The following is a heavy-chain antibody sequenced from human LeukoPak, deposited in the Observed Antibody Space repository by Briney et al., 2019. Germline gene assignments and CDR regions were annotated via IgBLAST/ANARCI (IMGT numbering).Heavy chain of an antibody. D-gene: IGHD3-3*01. V-gene: IGHV1-18*01. CDR3: ARDSYYDFWSGYFADAFDI. J-gene: IGHJ3*02. CDR2: ISAYNGNT. Sequence: ASVKVSXKASGYTFTSYGISWVRQAPGQGLEWMGWISAYNGNTNYAQKLQGRVTMTTDTSTSTAYMELRSLRSDDTAVYYCARDSYYDFWSGYFADAFDIWGQGTMVTVSS. CDR1: GYTFTSYG.